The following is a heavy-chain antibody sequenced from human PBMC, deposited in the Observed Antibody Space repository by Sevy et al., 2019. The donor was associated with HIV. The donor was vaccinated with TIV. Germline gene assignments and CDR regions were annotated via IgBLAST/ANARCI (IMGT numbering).Heavy chain of an antibody. CDR2: IKEDGSVK. Sequence: GGSLRLSCEASGFTFSSYWMSWVRQAPGKGLEWVANIKEDGSVKYYVDSVKGRFTISRDNAKNSVYLQMNSLRAEDTALYYCVRAIRAAGSYWGQGTLVTVSS. CDR3: VRAIRAAGSY. J-gene: IGHJ4*02. CDR1: GFTFSSYW. D-gene: IGHD6-13*01. V-gene: IGHV3-7*01.